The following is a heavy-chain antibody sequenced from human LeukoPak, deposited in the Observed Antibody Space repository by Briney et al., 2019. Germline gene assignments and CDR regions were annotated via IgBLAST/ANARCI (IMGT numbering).Heavy chain of an antibody. CDR3: AKGRRDGYNYDY. J-gene: IGHJ4*02. V-gene: IGHV3-23*01. D-gene: IGHD5-24*01. CDR2: ISAGGGST. CDR1: GXTFSSYA. Sequence: PGGSLRLSCAASGXTFSSYAMSWVRQAPGKGLEWVSAISAGGGSTYYADSVKGRFTISRDSSANTLYLQMNSLRAEDTAVYYCAKGRRDGYNYDYWGQGTPVTVSS.